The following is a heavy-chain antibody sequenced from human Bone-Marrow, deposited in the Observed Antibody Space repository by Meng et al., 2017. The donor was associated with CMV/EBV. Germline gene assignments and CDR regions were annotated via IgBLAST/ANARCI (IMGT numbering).Heavy chain of an antibody. J-gene: IGHJ4*02. CDR1: GFTFSSYS. D-gene: IGHD6-13*01. CDR3: ATIGEYNSSWYHRLDY. Sequence: GGSLRLSCAASGFTFSSYSMNWVRQAPGKGLEWVSSISSSSSYIYYADSVKGRFTISRDNAKNSLYLQMNSLRAEDTAVYYCATIGEYNSSWYHRLDYWGQGTLVTVSS. CDR2: ISSSSSYI. V-gene: IGHV3-21*01.